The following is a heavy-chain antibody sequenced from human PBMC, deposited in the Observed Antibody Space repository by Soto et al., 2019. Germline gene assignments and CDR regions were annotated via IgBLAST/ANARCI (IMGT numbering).Heavy chain of an antibody. V-gene: IGHV3-7*01. CDR2: INQDGSEK. Sequence: LRLSCAASGFTFSTYWMSWVRQAPGKGLEWVANINQDGSEKYYVDSVKGRFTISRDNAKDSLYLQMNSLRAEVTALYYCARGVITGVDDFDSWGQGTLVTVSS. CDR3: ARGVITGVDDFDS. J-gene: IGHJ4*02. D-gene: IGHD1-20*01. CDR1: GFTFSTYW.